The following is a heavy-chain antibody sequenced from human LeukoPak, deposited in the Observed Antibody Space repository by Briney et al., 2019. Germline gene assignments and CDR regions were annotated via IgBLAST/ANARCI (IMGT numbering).Heavy chain of an antibody. Sequence: TCTSYYFSWIRQPPGKGLEWVASIKPDGSDRWYVDSVKGRFTISRDNAKNSLYLQINSLSAADTAVYYCARAPGPYSDYWGQGTLVTASS. CDR1: TCTSYY. J-gene: IGHJ4*02. D-gene: IGHD2-21*01. V-gene: IGHV3-7*04. CDR2: IKPDGSDR. CDR3: ARAPGPYSDY.